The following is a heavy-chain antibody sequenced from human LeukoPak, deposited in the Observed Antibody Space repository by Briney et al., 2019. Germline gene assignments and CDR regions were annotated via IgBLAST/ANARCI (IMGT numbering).Heavy chain of an antibody. CDR3: AKGEVRGPTQYFQH. V-gene: IGHV3-23*01. CDR2: ISGSGGST. CDR1: GFTFSSYA. Sequence: GGSLSLSCAASGFTFSSYAMIGVRRAPGGGREGLSAISGSGGSTYYADSVRGRFTISRDNSKNTLYLQMNSLRAEDTAVYYCAKGEVRGPTQYFQHWGQGTLVTVSS. J-gene: IGHJ1*01. D-gene: IGHD3-10*01.